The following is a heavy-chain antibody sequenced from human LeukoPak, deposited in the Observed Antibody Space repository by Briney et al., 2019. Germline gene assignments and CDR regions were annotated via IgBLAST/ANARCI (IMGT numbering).Heavy chain of an antibody. Sequence: ASVKVSCKASGYTFTSYYMHWVRQAPGQGLEWMGIINPSGGSTSYAQKFQGRVTMTRDTSTSTVYMELSSLRSEDTAVYYCARDWREGIAMAGYFDYWGQGTLVTVSS. CDR3: ARDWREGIAMAGYFDY. J-gene: IGHJ4*02. D-gene: IGHD6-19*01. CDR1: GYTFTSYY. V-gene: IGHV1-46*01. CDR2: INPSGGST.